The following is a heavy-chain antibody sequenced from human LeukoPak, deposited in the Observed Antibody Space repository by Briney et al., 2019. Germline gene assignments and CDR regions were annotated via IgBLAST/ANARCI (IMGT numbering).Heavy chain of an antibody. CDR1: GFTFSSYA. CDR3: AKEGSSGYYYEVFDY. Sequence: PGGSLRLSCAASGFTFSSYAMRWVRQAPGKGLEWVSSIHESGGNTYYAASVKGRFTISRDNSKNTLYLQMNSLRAEDTAVYYCAKEGSSGYYYEVFDYWGQGTLVTVSS. CDR2: IHESGGNT. V-gene: IGHV3-23*01. J-gene: IGHJ4*02. D-gene: IGHD3-22*01.